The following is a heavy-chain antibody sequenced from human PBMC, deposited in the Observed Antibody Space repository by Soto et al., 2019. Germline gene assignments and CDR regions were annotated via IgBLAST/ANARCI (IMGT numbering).Heavy chain of an antibody. CDR1: GDSVSSSRYD. CDR2: IYYSGST. J-gene: IGHJ4*02. D-gene: IGHD3-10*01. Sequence: PSETLSITLTVCGDSVSSSRYDWGWTRQPPGKGLEWIGSIYYSGSTYYNPSLKSRVTISADTSKNQFSLKLSSVTAADTAVYYCARPITMVRGVIIGFDYWGQGTPVTVSS. V-gene: IGHV4-39*01. CDR3: ARPITMVRGVIIGFDY.